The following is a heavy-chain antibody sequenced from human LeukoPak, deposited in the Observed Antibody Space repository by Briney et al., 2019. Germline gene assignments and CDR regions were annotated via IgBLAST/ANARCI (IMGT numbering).Heavy chain of an antibody. Sequence: SQTLSLTCTVSGGSISSGGYYWSWIRQPPGKGLEWIGYIYHSESTYYNPSLKSRVTISLDTSKNQFSLKLDSVTAADTAVYYCAREAGGGYGNIHYWGQGILVTVSS. CDR3: AREAGGGYGNIHY. CDR1: GGSISSGGYY. CDR2: IYHSEST. J-gene: IGHJ4*02. D-gene: IGHD5-12*01. V-gene: IGHV4-30-2*01.